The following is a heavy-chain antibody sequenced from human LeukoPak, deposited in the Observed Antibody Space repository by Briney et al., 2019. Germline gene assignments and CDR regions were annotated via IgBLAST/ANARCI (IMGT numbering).Heavy chain of an antibody. D-gene: IGHD6-19*01. V-gene: IGHV1-8*01. Sequence: GASVKVSCKASGYTFTSYDINWARQATGQGLEWMGWMNPNSGNTGYAQKFQGRVTMTRNTSISTAYVELSSLRSEDTAVYYCARVADSSGWSFWFDPWGQGTLVTVSS. CDR3: ARVADSSGWSFWFDP. J-gene: IGHJ5*02. CDR2: MNPNSGNT. CDR1: GYTFTSYD.